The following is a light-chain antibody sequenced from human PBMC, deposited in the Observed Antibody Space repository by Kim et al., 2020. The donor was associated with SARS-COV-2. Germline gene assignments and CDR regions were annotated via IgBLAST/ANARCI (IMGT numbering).Light chain of an antibody. CDR3: CSYAGVV. Sequence: GSPGQSITISCTGTSSDVGSYNLISWYQQHPGKAPKLMIYEGSKRPSGVSNRFSGSKSGNTASLTISGLQAEDEADYYCCSYAGVVFGGGTQLTVL. CDR2: EGS. J-gene: IGLJ2*01. V-gene: IGLV2-23*01. CDR1: SSDVGSYNL.